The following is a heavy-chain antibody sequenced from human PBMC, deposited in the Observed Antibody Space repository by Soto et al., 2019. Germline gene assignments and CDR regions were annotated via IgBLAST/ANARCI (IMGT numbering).Heavy chain of an antibody. D-gene: IGHD3-3*01. V-gene: IGHV1-3*04. Sequence: ALLNVACKSAGYRISKYNLHWVRKTPGESLEWVGWINTGNGNTKYSAKFHDRVTISRDTSANTAYMELHNLRSEDTAVYFCARLQRYVEGLPGGLDYWGQGTLVTVSS. J-gene: IGHJ4*02. CDR1: GYRISKYN. CDR3: ARLQRYVEGLPGGLDY. CDR2: INTGNGNT.